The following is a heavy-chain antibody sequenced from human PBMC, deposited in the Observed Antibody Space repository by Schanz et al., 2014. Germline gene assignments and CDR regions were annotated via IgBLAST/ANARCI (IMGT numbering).Heavy chain of an antibody. Sequence: EEQLLQSGGGLVQPGGSLRLSCAASGFTFGSYAMSWVRQAPGKGLEWVSTISASGGSTYYADSVRGRFTISRDRFQNTLYLRMSSLRAEDTAVYYCARPRFDYGEVDYWGQGTLVTVSS. D-gene: IGHD4-17*01. CDR3: ARPRFDYGEVDY. V-gene: IGHV3-23*01. CDR1: GFTFGSYA. J-gene: IGHJ4*02. CDR2: ISASGGST.